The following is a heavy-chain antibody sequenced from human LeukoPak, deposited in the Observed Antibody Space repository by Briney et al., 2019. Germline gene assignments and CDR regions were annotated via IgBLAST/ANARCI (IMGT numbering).Heavy chain of an antibody. J-gene: IGHJ4*02. V-gene: IGHV1-2*02. D-gene: IGHD2-21*01. CDR3: ARQIVSGSMGCDF. Sequence: ASVNVSCKASAYTFSGYYIHWVRQAPGQGLEWMGWINFNSGGKIFAEKFQDRVTMARDTSISTAYMELSRLRSDDSAVYYCARQIVSGSMGCDFWGQGTLLTVSS. CDR1: AYTFSGYY. CDR2: INFNSGGK.